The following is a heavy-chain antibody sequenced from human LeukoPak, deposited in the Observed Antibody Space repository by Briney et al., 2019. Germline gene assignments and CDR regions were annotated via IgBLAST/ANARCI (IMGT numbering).Heavy chain of an antibody. J-gene: IGHJ4*02. V-gene: IGHV1-46*01. CDR2: INPSGGST. Sequence: ASVKVSCKASGYTFTSYYMHWVRQAPGQGLEWMGIINPSGGSTSYAQKFQGRVTMTRDMSTSTAYMELSSLRSEDTAVYYCAREYSYDFWSGYSGFDYWGQGTLVTVSS. CDR3: AREYSYDFWSGYSGFDY. D-gene: IGHD3-3*01. CDR1: GYTFTSYY.